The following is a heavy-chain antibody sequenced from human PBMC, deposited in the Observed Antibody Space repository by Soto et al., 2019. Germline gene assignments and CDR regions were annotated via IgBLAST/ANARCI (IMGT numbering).Heavy chain of an antibody. CDR3: ARDDFGSGGSGY. CDR2: ISTYHGNT. J-gene: IGHJ4*02. V-gene: IGHV1-18*01. D-gene: IGHD3-10*01. CDR1: GYSFTTYG. Sequence: QVQLVQSGAEVKKPGASVNISCKASGYSFTTYGISWVRQAPGQGLEWMGWISTYHGNTLRAQKLQHRVTLTTDTSTSTAYRELRSVRSDDTAVYYCARDDFGSGGSGYWVQATLVTVSS.